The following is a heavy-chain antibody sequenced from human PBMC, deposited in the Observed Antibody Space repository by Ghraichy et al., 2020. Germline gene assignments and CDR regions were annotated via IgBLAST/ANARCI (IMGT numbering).Heavy chain of an antibody. J-gene: IGHJ3*02. Sequence: GESLNISCAVPGFTFNSYDIHWVRQAPGKGLEWVAFIRYDGSDKYYVDSVKGRFTVSRDNSKNTLRLQMNSLRDEDTAIYYCANGGLTVTTPEGGGGAFDIWGQGTVVTVSS. V-gene: IGHV3-30*02. CDR3: ANGGLTVTTPEGGGGAFDI. D-gene: IGHD4-23*01. CDR2: IRYDGSDK. CDR1: GFTFNSYD.